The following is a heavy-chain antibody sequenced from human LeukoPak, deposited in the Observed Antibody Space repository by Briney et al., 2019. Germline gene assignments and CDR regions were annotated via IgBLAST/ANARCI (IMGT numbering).Heavy chain of an antibody. CDR1: GFTFSSYA. D-gene: IGHD6-6*01. Sequence: GGSLRLSCAASGFTFSSYAMSWVRQAPGKGPEWVSAISGSGGSTYYADSVKGRFTISRDNSKNTLYLQMNSLRAEDTAVYYCAKDESITRIAALHYWGQGTLVTVSS. J-gene: IGHJ4*02. CDR2: ISGSGGST. V-gene: IGHV3-23*01. CDR3: AKDESITRIAALHY.